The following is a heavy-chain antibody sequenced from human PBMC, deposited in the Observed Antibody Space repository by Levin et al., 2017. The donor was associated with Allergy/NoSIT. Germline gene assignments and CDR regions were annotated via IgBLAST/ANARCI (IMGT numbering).Heavy chain of an antibody. CDR1: GFTVSSNY. CDR3: AREYGHFDY. D-gene: IGHD4-17*01. Sequence: GESLKISCAASGFTVSSNYMSWVRQAPGKGLEWVSVIYSGGSTYYADSVKGRFTISRDNSKNTLYLQMNSLRAEDTAVYYCAREYGHFDYWGQGTLVTVSS. J-gene: IGHJ4*02. V-gene: IGHV3-53*01. CDR2: IYSGGST.